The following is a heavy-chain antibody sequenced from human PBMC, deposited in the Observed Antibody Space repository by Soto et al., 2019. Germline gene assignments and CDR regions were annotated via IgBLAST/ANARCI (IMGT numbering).Heavy chain of an antibody. CDR1: GFTFTIYA. D-gene: IGHD3-10*01. J-gene: IGHJ4*01. CDR2: ITGSGGST. Sequence: GGSLRLSCAASGFTFTIYAMSWVRQAPGKGLEWVSAITGSGGSTYYADSVKGRFTISRDNSKNTLYLQMNSLRAEDTAVYYCAKARGAMVRGAAFYFGYWGHGTLVTVSS. CDR3: AKARGAMVRGAAFYFGY. V-gene: IGHV3-23*01.